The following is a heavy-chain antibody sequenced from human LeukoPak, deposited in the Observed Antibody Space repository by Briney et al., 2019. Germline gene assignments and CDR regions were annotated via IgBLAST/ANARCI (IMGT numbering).Heavy chain of an antibody. CDR2: ISSSSSYI. D-gene: IGHD3-10*01. Sequence: GGSLRLSCAASGFTFSSYSMNWVRQAPGKGLEGVSYISSSSSYIYYADSVKGRFTISRDNAKNSLYLQMNSLRAEDTAVYYCARDPLGGSGSYDYYYYYMDVWGKGTTVTISS. CDR3: ARDPLGGSGSYDYYYYYMDV. J-gene: IGHJ6*03. CDR1: GFTFSSYS. V-gene: IGHV3-21*04.